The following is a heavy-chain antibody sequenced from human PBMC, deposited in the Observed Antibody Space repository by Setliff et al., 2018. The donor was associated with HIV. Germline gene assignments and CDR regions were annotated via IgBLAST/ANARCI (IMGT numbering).Heavy chain of an antibody. J-gene: IGHJ4*02. CDR3: ARETDVSTSWFGGYYFDF. V-gene: IGHV4-34*01. D-gene: IGHD3-3*01. Sequence: SETLSLTCAVYGGSLSDYYWSWIRQPPGKGLEWLGEIHSSGNTNYNPSLRSRVTMSIDTSKNQFSLKLTSVTAADTAVYFCARETDVSTSWFGGYYFDFWGQGTVVTVSS. CDR2: IHSSGNT. CDR1: GGSLSDYY.